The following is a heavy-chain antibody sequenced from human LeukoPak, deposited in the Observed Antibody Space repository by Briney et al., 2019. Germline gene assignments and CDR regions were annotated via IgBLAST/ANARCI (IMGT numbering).Heavy chain of an antibody. CDR1: GHTFTTYY. Sequence: ASVKVSCKASGHTFTTYYVHLVRQAPGQGLEWMGVIDPSGDGTNYPQRFQGRVTLTRDTSTSTVYMELSSLRSEDTAIYYCAKETPNTGWFDPWGQGTLVTVSS. CDR3: AKETPNTGWFDP. D-gene: IGHD1-14*01. V-gene: IGHV1-46*01. J-gene: IGHJ5*02. CDR2: IDPSGDGT.